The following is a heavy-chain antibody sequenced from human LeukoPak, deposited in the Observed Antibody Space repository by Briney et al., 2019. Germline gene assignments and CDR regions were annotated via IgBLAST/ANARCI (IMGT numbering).Heavy chain of an antibody. J-gene: IGHJ4*02. D-gene: IGHD6-6*01. Sequence: PGGSLRLSCAASGFTFSTYSMSWVRQAPGKGLEWLSYISSRSTTIYYADSVKGRFTISRDNAKNSLYLQMNSLRPEDTAVYYCAGGESEYSSSGDFAYWGQGTLVTVSS. V-gene: IGHV3-48*01. CDR2: ISSRSTTI. CDR3: AGGESEYSSSGDFAY. CDR1: GFTFSTYS.